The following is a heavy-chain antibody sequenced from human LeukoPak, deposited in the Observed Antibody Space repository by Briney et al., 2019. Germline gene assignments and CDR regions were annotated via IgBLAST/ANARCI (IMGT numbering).Heavy chain of an antibody. D-gene: IGHD1-26*01. CDR3: AKDAVGATPENYFDY. CDR1: GFTFDDYA. CDR2: ISWNSGSI. Sequence: GGSLRLSCAASGFTFDDYAMPWVRQAPGKGLEWVSGISWNSGSIGYADSVKGRFTISRDNAKNSLYLQMNSLRAEDTALYYCAKDAVGATPENYFDYWGQGTLVTVSS. J-gene: IGHJ4*02. V-gene: IGHV3-9*01.